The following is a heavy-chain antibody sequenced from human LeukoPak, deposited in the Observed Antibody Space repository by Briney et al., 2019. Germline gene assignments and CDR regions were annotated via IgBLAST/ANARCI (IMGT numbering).Heavy chain of an antibody. CDR3: ARDLSTLYYYDY. J-gene: IGHJ4*02. D-gene: IGHD2/OR15-2a*01. V-gene: IGHV1-18*01. Sequence: ASVKVSCKASGYTFTSYGISWVRQAPGQGLKWMGWISAYNGNTNYAQKLQGRVTMTTDTSTSTAYMELSSLRSEDTAVYYCARDLSTLYYYDYWGQGTLVTVSS. CDR1: GYTFTSYG. CDR2: ISAYNGNT.